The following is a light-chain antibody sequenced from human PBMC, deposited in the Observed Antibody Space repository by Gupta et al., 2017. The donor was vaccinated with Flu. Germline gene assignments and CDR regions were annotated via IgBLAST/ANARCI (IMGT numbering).Light chain of an antibody. CDR3: VQRRDWPWT. CDR1: QSISSQ. Sequence: EIVLTQSPATLSLSPGERATLSCRASQSISSQLAWYQQKPGQAPSLLIYDASNRATGIPARFSGSGSGTDFTLTISSLESEDFAVYYCVQRRDWPWTFGQGTKVEVK. V-gene: IGKV3-11*01. J-gene: IGKJ1*01. CDR2: DAS.